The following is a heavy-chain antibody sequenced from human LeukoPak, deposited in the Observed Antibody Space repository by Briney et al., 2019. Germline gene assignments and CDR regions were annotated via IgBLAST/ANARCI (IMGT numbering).Heavy chain of an antibody. D-gene: IGHD3-10*01. V-gene: IGHV3-30*04. CDR3: ARDLLSIYGSGSYFDY. Sequence: GGSLRLSCAASGFTFSSYAMHWVRQAPGKGLEWVAVISYDGSNKYYADSVKGRFTISRDNSKNTLYLQMNSLRAEDTAVYYCARDLLSIYGSGSYFDYWGQGTLVTVSS. J-gene: IGHJ4*02. CDR1: GFTFSSYA. CDR2: ISYDGSNK.